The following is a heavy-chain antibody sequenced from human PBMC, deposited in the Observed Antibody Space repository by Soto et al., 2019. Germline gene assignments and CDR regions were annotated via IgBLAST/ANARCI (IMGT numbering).Heavy chain of an antibody. CDR1: GFTFSSYW. Sequence: GGSLRLSCAASGFTFSSYWMHWVRQAPGKGLVWVSRINSDGSSTSYADSVKGRFTISRDNAKNTLYLQMNSLRAEDTAVYYCARDWGCLIYDFWQRASCGMDVWGQGTTVTVSS. V-gene: IGHV3-74*01. J-gene: IGHJ6*02. CDR2: INSDGSST. D-gene: IGHD3-3*01. CDR3: ARDWGCLIYDFWQRASCGMDV.